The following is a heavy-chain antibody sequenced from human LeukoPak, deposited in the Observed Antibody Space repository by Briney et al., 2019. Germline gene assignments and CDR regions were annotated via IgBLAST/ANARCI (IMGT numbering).Heavy chain of an antibody. V-gene: IGHV3-30*02. CDR2: ILIDGTRE. J-gene: IGHJ4*02. D-gene: IGHD4/OR15-4a*01. Sequence: GGSLRLACAPFGLTLSNFGMHCVRQAPGKGLEWVAFILIDGTREFYADSVKARFTISRDNSKNTQYLQMSSVRTEETAGYYCAKGVARFGYGALLDYWGQETLVTVSS. CDR1: GLTLSNFG. CDR3: AKGVARFGYGALLDY.